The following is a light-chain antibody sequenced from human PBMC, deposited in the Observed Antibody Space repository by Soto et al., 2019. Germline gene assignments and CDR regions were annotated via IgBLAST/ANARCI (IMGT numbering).Light chain of an antibody. J-gene: IGLJ2*01. Sequence: QAVVTQPRSVSAAPGQKVTISCSGSSSNIGNNYVSWYQQLPGTAPKLLIYDNNKRPSGIPDRFSGSKSGTSGTLDITGLQTGDEADYYCATWDGSLPAEVFGGGTQLTVL. CDR2: DNN. CDR1: SSNIGNNY. V-gene: IGLV1-51*01. CDR3: ATWDGSLPAEV.